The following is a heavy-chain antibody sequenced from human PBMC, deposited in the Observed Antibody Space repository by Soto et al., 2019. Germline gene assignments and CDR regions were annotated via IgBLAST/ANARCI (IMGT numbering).Heavy chain of an antibody. CDR1: GGSVSSGSYY. V-gene: IGHV4-61*01. CDR2: IYYSGST. CDR3: ASTWYYDFWSGYYLDV. Sequence: LSLTCTVSGGSVSSGSYYWSWIRQPPGKGLEWIGYIYYSGSTNYNPSLKSRVTISVDTSKNQFSLKLSSVTAADTAVYYCASTWYYDFWSGYYLDVWGQGTTVTVSS. D-gene: IGHD3-3*01. J-gene: IGHJ6*02.